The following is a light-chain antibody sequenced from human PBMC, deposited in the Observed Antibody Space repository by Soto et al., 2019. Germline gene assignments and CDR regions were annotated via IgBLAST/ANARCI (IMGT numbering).Light chain of an antibody. CDR1: QSVSSS. CDR3: LQYNNWWT. CDR2: GAS. Sequence: EIVMTQSPVTLSVSPGERATLSCRAGQSVSSSLAWYQQKPGQAPRLLIYGASTRATGIPARFTGSGSGTEFTLTISSLQFDDSAVYYCLQYNNWWTFGKGTKADIK. J-gene: IGKJ1*01. V-gene: IGKV3-15*01.